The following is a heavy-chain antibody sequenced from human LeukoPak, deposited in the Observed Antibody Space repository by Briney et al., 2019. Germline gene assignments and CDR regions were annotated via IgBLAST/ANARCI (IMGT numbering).Heavy chain of an antibody. J-gene: IGHJ4*02. V-gene: IGHV4-39*01. CDR1: GGSISSSSYY. Sequence: SETLSLTCTVSGGSISSSSYYWGWIRQPPGKGLEWIGSIYYSGSTYYNPSLKSRVTISVDTSENQFSLKLSSVTAADTAVYYCARHRLRYYYDSSGYFEPFDYWGQGTLVTVSS. CDR3: ARHRLRYYYDSSGYFEPFDY. CDR2: IYYSGST. D-gene: IGHD3-22*01.